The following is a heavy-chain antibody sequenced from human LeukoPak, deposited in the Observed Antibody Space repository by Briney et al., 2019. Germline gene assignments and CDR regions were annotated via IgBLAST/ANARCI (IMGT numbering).Heavy chain of an antibody. J-gene: IGHJ5*02. D-gene: IGHD4-17*01. CDR2: IYYSGNT. Sequence: SETLSLTCTVSGDSISTSTDYWGWLRQPPGKGLEWIGSIYYSGNTYYKPSLKSRVTMSVDTSKNQFSLKLSSVTAADTAVYYCARQLYGDFVNWFDPWGQGTLVTVSS. V-gene: IGHV4-39*01. CDR1: GDSISTSTDY. CDR3: ARQLYGDFVNWFDP.